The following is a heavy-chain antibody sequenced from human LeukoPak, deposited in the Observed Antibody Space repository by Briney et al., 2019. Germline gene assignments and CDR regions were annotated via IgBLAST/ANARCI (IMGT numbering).Heavy chain of an antibody. CDR1: GGSISSYN. Sequence: SETLFLTCTDSGGSISSYNWSWIRTTPGQGLEWSGYIYYGGSTNYNPSLQGRATISVHTSTNQFSLKLSSVTAAEKAEYYCARDCSSTSCSFDYWGQGTLVTVSS. D-gene: IGHD2-2*01. V-gene: IGHV4-59*01. J-gene: IGHJ4*02. CDR3: ARDCSSTSCSFDY. CDR2: IYYGGST.